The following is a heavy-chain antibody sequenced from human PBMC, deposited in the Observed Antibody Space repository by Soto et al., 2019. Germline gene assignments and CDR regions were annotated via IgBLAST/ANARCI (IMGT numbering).Heavy chain of an antibody. CDR1: GFIFSNYA. CDR3: ANFNTVAPPYYNMDV. Sequence: GGSLRLSCAASGFIFSNYAMSWVRLGPGKGLEWVSAISGSGGRTYYADSVKGRFTISRDNSKNTLYLQMNSLRAEDTAVYYSANFNTVAPPYYNMDVWGKGTTVTVSS. J-gene: IGHJ6*03. D-gene: IGHD4-17*01. CDR2: ISGSGGRT. V-gene: IGHV3-23*01.